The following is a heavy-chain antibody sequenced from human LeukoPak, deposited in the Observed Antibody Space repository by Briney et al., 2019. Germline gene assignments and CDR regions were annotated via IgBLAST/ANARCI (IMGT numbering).Heavy chain of an antibody. V-gene: IGHV3-48*02. Sequence: GGSLRLSCEGSGFPFASYVMSWVRQAPGKGLEWIAYINHDAEMIFYPDFVKGRFTISRDNAKKSLYLQMNALRYEDTAIYYCARDHAWAFDLWGQGTLVTVPS. CDR3: ARDHAWAFDL. CDR2: INHDAEMI. CDR1: GFPFASYV. D-gene: IGHD2-2*01. J-gene: IGHJ4*02.